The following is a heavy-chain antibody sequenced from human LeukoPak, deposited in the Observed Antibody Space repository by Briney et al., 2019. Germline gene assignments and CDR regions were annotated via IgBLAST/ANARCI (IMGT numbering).Heavy chain of an antibody. CDR2: ISGSGGGT. V-gene: IGHV3-23*01. J-gene: IGHJ4*02. CDR3: ARTYGSGSLDY. Sequence: GGSLRLSCAASGFTFSSYAMSWVRQAPGKGLEWVSAISGSGGGTYYADSVQGRFTISRDNAKNSIYLQMNGLTAEDTAVYYCARTYGSGSLDYGGQGTLVTVSS. CDR1: GFTFSSYA. D-gene: IGHD2-15*01.